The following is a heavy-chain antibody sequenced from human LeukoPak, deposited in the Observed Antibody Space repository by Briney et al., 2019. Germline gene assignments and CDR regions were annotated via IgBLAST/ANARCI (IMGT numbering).Heavy chain of an antibody. V-gene: IGHV4/OR15-8*02. J-gene: IGHJ6*03. D-gene: IGHD3-10*01. Sequence: SETLSLTCVVSGVSINTNHWWSWVRQPPGKGLEWIGEIYHNGNTAYNPSLKSRVSISLDTSKSQFSLNLGSVTAADTAVYYCSRDYGSGNYDSNTYMDVWGKGTTVTVSS. CDR1: GVSINTNHW. CDR2: IYHNGNT. CDR3: SRDYGSGNYDSNTYMDV.